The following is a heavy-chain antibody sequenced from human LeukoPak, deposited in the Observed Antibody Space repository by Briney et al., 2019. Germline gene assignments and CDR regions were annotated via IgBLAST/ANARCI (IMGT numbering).Heavy chain of an antibody. D-gene: IGHD6-19*01. CDR3: ARDAGWVAGIISPYFDY. V-gene: IGHV3-30-3*01. CDR1: GFTFSSYA. CDR2: ISYDGSNK. J-gene: IGHJ4*02. Sequence: ARSLRLSCAASGFTFSSYAMHWVRQAPGKGLEWVAVISYDGSNKYYADSVKVRFTISRDNSKNTLYLQMNSLRAEDTAVYYCARDAGWVAGIISPYFDYWGQGTLVTVSS.